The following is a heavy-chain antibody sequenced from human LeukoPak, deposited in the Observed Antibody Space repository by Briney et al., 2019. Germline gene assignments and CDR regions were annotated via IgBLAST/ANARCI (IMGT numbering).Heavy chain of an antibody. V-gene: IGHV1-69*13. CDR1: GGTFSSYA. CDR3: ARGYFDWYNWFDP. CDR2: IIPIFGTA. D-gene: IGHD3-9*01. J-gene: IGHJ5*02. Sequence: SVKVSCKASGGTFSSYAISWVRQAPGQGLEWMGGIIPIFGTANYAQKFQGRVTITADESTSTAYMELSSLRSEDTAVYYCARGYFDWYNWFDPWGQGTLSPSPQ.